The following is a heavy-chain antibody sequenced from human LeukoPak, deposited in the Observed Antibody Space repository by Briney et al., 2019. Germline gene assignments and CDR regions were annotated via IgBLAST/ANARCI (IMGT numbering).Heavy chain of an antibody. D-gene: IGHD1-26*01. J-gene: IGHJ4*02. V-gene: IGHV3-21*01. CDR3: ARDPAHIVGATPLDY. CDR2: ISSSSSYI. CDR1: GCTFISDS. Sequence: GGGLRIFCCASGCTFISDSMNRGRQEPGEGGEGGPSISSSSSYIYYAASVKGRFTISRDNAKNSLYLQMNSLRAEDTAVYYCARDPAHIVGATPLDYWGQGTLVTVSS.